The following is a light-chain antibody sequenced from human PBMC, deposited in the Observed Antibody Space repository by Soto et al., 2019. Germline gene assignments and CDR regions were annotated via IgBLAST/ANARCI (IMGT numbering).Light chain of an antibody. J-gene: IGKJ2*01. CDR2: VAS. Sequence: EIVLTQSPGTLSLSPGERATLSCRASQSVGSGFLAWYQQKPGQAPRLLIYVASSRATGIPDRFSGSGSGTDFTLTISRLEPEDFAVYYCQQYDSSPYTFGQGTKVEI. CDR3: QQYDSSPYT. CDR1: QSVGSGF. V-gene: IGKV3-20*01.